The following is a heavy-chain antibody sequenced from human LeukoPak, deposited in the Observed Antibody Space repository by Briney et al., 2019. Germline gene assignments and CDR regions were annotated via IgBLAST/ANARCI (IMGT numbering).Heavy chain of an antibody. CDR2: INHSGST. J-gene: IGHJ4*02. CDR3: ARGYYGGNLDY. CDR1: GGSFSGYY. D-gene: IGHD4-23*01. V-gene: IGHV4-34*01. Sequence: PETLSLTCAAYGGSFSGYYWSWLRPPPGKGLEWIGEINHSGSTNYNPSLKSRVTISVDTSKNQFSLKLISETAADTSVYYCARGYYGGNLDYWGQGTLVTVSS.